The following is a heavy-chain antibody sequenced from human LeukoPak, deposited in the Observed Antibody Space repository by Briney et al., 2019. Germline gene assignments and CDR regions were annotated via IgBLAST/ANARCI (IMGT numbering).Heavy chain of an antibody. Sequence: ASVKVSCKASNYTFTTYGINWVRQAPGQGLEWMGWMNPSSGNTGYLQKFQSRVTMTRNTSISTAYMELSSLRSDDTAVYYCARSYSSTLYYSYMDVWGKGTPVTVSS. V-gene: IGHV1-8*02. J-gene: IGHJ6*03. D-gene: IGHD2-2*01. CDR3: ARSYSSTLYYSYMDV. CDR2: MNPSSGNT. CDR1: NYTFTTYG.